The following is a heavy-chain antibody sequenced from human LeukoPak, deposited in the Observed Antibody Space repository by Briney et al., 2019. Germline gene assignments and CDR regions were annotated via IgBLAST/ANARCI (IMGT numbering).Heavy chain of an antibody. CDR2: ISYSGST. V-gene: IGHV4-31*03. D-gene: IGHD2-15*01. CDR1: GGSLSSGGYY. CDR3: ARGDLAYCSGGSCPAWFDP. J-gene: IGHJ5*02. Sequence: SETLSLTCNVSGGSLSSGGYYWSWIRQHPGKGLEWIVYISYSGSTNYNPSLKSRFTISVDTSKNQFSLEMSSVTAADTAVYYCARGDLAYCSGGSCPAWFDPWGQGTLVTVSS.